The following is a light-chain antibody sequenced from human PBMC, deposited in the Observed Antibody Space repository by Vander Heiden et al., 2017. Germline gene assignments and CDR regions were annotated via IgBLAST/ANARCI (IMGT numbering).Light chain of an antibody. CDR1: QSVSSN. J-gene: IGKJ2*01. CDR2: GAS. V-gene: IGKV3-15*01. CDR3: QQYNNWPPEYT. Sequence: ELVMTQSPATLSVSPGDRATLSCRASQSVSSNLAWYQQKPGQAPRLLIYGASTRATGIPARFSGSGSGTEFTLTISSLQSEDFAVYYCQQYNNWPPEYTFGQGTKLEIK.